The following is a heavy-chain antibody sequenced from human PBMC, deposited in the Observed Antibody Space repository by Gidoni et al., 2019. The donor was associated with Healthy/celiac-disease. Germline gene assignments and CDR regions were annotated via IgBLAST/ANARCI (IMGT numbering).Heavy chain of an antibody. CDR2: IKSKTDGGTT. CDR3: TTEHDVDTAMVNH. J-gene: IGHJ4*02. CDR1: GFTFSNAW. Sequence: EVQLVESGGGLVKPGVSLRLSCAASGFTFSNAWMSWVRQAPGKGLEWVGRIKSKTDGGTTDYAAPVKGRFTISRDDSKNTLYLQMNSLKTEDTAVYYCTTEHDVDTAMVNHWGQGTLVTVSS. V-gene: IGHV3-15*01. D-gene: IGHD5-18*01.